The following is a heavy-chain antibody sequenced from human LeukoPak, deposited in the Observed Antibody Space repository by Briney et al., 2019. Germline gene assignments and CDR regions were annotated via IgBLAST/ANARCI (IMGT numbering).Heavy chain of an antibody. CDR2: INPNSGGT. D-gene: IGHD5-12*01. J-gene: IGHJ4*02. Sequence: ASVKVSCKASGYPFTGYYMHWVRQAPGQGLEWMGWINPNSGGTNYAQKFQGRVTMTRDTSISTAYMELSRLRSDDTAVYYCARGSYSGYDAKIDYWGQGTLVTVSS. CDR3: ARGSYSGYDAKIDY. V-gene: IGHV1-2*02. CDR1: GYPFTGYY.